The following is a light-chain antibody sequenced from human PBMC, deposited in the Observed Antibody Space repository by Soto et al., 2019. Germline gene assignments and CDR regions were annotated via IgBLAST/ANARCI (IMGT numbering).Light chain of an antibody. V-gene: IGKV3D-15*01. CDR2: GAS. CDR1: QSVSSI. CDR3: QQYNSYRA. Sequence: EIVMTQSAAALSVSPRERATLSCRASQSVSSILAWYQQKPGQAPRLLIYGASSRATGIPDRFSGSGSGTEFTLTISSLQPDDFATYYCQQYNSYRAFGQGTKV. J-gene: IGKJ1*01.